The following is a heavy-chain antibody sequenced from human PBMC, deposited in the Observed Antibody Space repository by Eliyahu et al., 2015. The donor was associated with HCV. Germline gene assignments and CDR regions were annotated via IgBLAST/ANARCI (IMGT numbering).Heavy chain of an antibody. V-gene: IGHV3-23*01. CDR2: ISXSGGXT. J-gene: IGHJ4*02. CDR1: GFTFSSYA. CDR3: AKDRGSMVRGVSDY. D-gene: IGHD3-10*01. Sequence: EVQLLESGGGLVQPGGSLRLSCAASGFTFSSYAMGWVRQXXGGGLEWGSAISXSGGXTYYADSVKGRFTISRDNSKNTLYLQMNSLRAEDTAVYYCAKDRGSMVRGVSDYWGQGTLVTVSS.